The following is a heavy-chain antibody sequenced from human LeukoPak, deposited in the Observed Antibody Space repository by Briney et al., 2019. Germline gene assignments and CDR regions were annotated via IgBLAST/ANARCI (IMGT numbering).Heavy chain of an antibody. V-gene: IGHV1-18*01. Sequence: ASVKVSCKASSYTFTNYDINWVRQAPGQGLEWMGGISPYNGNTDYAQKLQGRVTMTTDTSTSTAYMELRSLRSDDTAVYYCARENGYSCLDVWGQGTTVTVSS. CDR2: ISPYNGNT. CDR1: SYTFTNYD. J-gene: IGHJ6*02. D-gene: IGHD5-18*01. CDR3: ARENGYSCLDV.